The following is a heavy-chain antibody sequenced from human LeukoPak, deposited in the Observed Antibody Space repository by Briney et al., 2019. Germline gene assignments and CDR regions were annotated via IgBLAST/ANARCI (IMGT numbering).Heavy chain of an antibody. D-gene: IGHD6-13*01. CDR1: GGAVNSYY. V-gene: IGHV4-59*08. J-gene: IGHJ5*02. CDR2: ISHRGNT. Sequence: SETLSLTCTVSGGAVNSYYWSWIRQTPGKGLEWIGYISHRGNTDYAPSLKSRVTMSLDTSKNQFSLKLTSVTAADTAVYYCARGYSSSWYFNWFDPWGQGTLVTVSS. CDR3: ARGYSSSWYFNWFDP.